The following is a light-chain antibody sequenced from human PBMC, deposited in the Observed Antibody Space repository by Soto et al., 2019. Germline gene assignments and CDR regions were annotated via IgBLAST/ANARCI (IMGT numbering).Light chain of an antibody. CDR2: EAS. V-gene: IGKV1-39*01. CDR1: QSISSY. CDR3: QQSYTTVIT. Sequence: DIQMTQSPSSLSAFVGDRVTITCRASQSISSYLNWYQVKPGKAPKLLIYEASSLQSGDPTRSSGSVSGTDFALTICSLQTEDFATYYCQQSYTTVITFGQGIRLEIK. J-gene: IGKJ5*01.